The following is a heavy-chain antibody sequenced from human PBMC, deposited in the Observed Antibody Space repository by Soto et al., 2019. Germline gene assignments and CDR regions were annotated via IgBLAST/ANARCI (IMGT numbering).Heavy chain of an antibody. Sequence: GGSLRLSCAASGFTFSSYGMHWVRQAPGKGLEWVAVISYDGSNKYYADSVKGRFTISRDNSKNTLYLQMNSLRAEDTAVYYCAKDYSPRYYYGSGSQYYYGMDVWGQGTTVTVSS. CDR1: GFTFSSYG. V-gene: IGHV3-30*18. D-gene: IGHD3-10*01. CDR3: AKDYSPRYYYGSGSQYYYGMDV. J-gene: IGHJ6*02. CDR2: ISYDGSNK.